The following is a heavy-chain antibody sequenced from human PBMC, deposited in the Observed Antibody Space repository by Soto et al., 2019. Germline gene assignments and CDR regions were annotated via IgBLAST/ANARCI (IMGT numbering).Heavy chain of an antibody. Sequence: GASLRLSFPASVFPFNSYPMTWVRQAPGKGLEWVSIISSSGDGTYYVDSVKGRFTISRDNSRNTLNLQMNSLRAEDTAVYYCAKNDDFWSWGMDVWGQGTTVNVSS. J-gene: IGHJ6*02. CDR2: ISSSGDGT. V-gene: IGHV3-23*01. CDR3: AKNDDFWSWGMDV. CDR1: VFPFNSYP. D-gene: IGHD3-3*01.